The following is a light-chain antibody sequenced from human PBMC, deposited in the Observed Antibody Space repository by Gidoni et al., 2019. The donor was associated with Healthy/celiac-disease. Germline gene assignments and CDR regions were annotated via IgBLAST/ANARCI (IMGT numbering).Light chain of an antibody. CDR2: DVS. Sequence: QSALTQPRSVPGSPGPSVTISCTGTSSDVGGYNYVSWYQQHPGKAPKLMIYDVSKRPSGVPDRFSGSKSGNTASLTISGLQAEDEADYYCCSYAGSYNWVFGGGTKLTVL. J-gene: IGLJ3*02. V-gene: IGLV2-11*01. CDR3: CSYAGSYNWV. CDR1: SSDVGGYNY.